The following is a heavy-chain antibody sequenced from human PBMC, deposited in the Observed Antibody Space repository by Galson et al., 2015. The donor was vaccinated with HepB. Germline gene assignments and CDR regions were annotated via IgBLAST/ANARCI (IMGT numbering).Heavy chain of an antibody. CDR3: ARVMGKVTPNYFDS. CDR1: GFTFTRYA. D-gene: IGHD2-21*02. J-gene: IGHJ4*02. CDR2: ISYDGSNK. Sequence: SLRLSCAASGFTFTRYAIHWVRQAPGKGLEWVAFISYDGSNKFYGEFGKGRFTISRDNPKNTVYVQLNKLKPEDTAVNYCARVMGKVTPNYFDSWGRGTLVTVSA. V-gene: IGHV3-30-3*01.